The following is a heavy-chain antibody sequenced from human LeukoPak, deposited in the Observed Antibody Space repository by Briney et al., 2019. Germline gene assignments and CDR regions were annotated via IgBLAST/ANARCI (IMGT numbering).Heavy chain of an antibody. Sequence: ASVTVSCKASGYTFTSYGISWVRQAPGQGLEWMGWISAYNGNTNYAQKLQGRVTMTTDTSTSTAYMELRSPRSDDTAVYYCASDNYDRLNYYYYYGMDVWGQGTTVTVSS. CDR3: ASDNYDRLNYYYYYGMDV. CDR1: GYTFTSYG. V-gene: IGHV1-18*01. J-gene: IGHJ6*02. CDR2: ISAYNGNT. D-gene: IGHD3-9*01.